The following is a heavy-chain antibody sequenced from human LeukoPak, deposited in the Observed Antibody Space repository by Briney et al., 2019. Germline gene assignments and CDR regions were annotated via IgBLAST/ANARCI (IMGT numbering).Heavy chain of an antibody. CDR3: ARVAGYDYGGFYFDY. CDR1: GGSISSYY. J-gene: IGHJ4*02. CDR2: IYYSGST. V-gene: IGHV4-59*01. Sequence: SGTLSLTCTVSGGSISSYYWSWIRQPPGKGLEWIGYIYYSGSTNYNPSLKSRVTISVDTSKNQFSLKLSSVTAADTAVYYCARVAGYDYGGFYFDYWGQGTLVTVSS. D-gene: IGHD5-12*01.